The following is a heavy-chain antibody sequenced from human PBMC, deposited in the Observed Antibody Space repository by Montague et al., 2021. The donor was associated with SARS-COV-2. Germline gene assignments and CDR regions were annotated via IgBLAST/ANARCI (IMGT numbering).Heavy chain of an antibody. CDR2: ISSSGTSI. Sequence: SLRLSCAASGFTFSDYYMSWIRQAPGKGLEWISYISSSGTSISYADSVKGRVTISRDNAKEFLYLQMNSLRVDDTAVYYCASPPGIRGREYWGQGILVTVSS. J-gene: IGHJ4*02. V-gene: IGHV3-11*01. CDR1: GFTFSDYY. CDR3: ASPPGIRGREY. D-gene: IGHD3-10*01.